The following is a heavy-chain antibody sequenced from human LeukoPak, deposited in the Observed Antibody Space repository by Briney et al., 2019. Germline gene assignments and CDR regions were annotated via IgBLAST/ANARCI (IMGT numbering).Heavy chain of an antibody. CDR3: ASDTVSDFDY. V-gene: IGHV3-30-3*01. CDR2: ISYDGSNK. J-gene: IGHJ4*02. D-gene: IGHD2-8*01. CDR1: GFTFSSYA. Sequence: GGSLRLSSAASGFTFSSYAMTWVRQAPGKGLEWVAVISYDGSNKYYADSVKGRFTISRDNSKNTLYLQMNSLRAEDTAVYYCASDTVSDFDYWGQGTLVTVSS.